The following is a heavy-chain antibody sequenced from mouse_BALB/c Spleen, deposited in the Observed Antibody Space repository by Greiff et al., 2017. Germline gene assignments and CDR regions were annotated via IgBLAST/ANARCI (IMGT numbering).Heavy chain of an antibody. V-gene: IGHV1-20*02. J-gene: IGHJ4*01. D-gene: IGHD2-14*01. CDR2: INPYNGDT. Sequence: EVQLQQSGPELVKPGASVKISCKASGYSFTGYFMNWVMQSHGKSLEWIARINPYNGDTFYNQKFKGKATLTVDKSTSTAHMELRSLASEDSAVYYCARGGYYRYEGKGMDYWGQGTSVTVSS. CDR1: GYSFTGYF. CDR3: ARGGYYRYEGKGMDY.